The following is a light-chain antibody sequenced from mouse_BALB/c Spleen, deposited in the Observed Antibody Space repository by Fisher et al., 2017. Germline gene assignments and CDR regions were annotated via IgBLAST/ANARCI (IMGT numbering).Light chain of an antibody. CDR1: SSVSY. Sequence: IVITQSPAIMSASPGEKVTMTCSASSSVSYMYWYQQKPGSSPRLLIYDTSNLASGVPARFSGSGSGTSYSLTISRMEAEDAATYYCQQWSSYPPITFGAGTKLELK. CDR2: DTS. V-gene: IGKV4-55*01. J-gene: IGKJ5*01. CDR3: QQWSSYPPIT.